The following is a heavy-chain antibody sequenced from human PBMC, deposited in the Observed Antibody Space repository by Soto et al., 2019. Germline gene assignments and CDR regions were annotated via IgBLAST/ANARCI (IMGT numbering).Heavy chain of an antibody. Sequence: GGSLRLSWAASGFTFSDYYMSWIRQAPGKGLEWVSYISSTISYTHYADSVKGRFTISRDNAKNSLCLQMNSLRAEDTAVYYCARYIYGYVDYWGQGTLVTVSS. V-gene: IGHV3-11*06. CDR2: ISSTISYT. CDR3: ARYIYGYVDY. CDR1: GFTFSDYY. J-gene: IGHJ4*02. D-gene: IGHD5-18*01.